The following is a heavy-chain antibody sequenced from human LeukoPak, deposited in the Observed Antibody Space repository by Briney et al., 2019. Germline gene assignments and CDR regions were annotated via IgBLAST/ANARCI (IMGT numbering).Heavy chain of an antibody. V-gene: IGHV3-30*04. CDR2: ISYDVRKK. CDR1: AFTFSSYT. J-gene: IGHJ4*02. D-gene: IGHD5-12*01. Sequence: PGRSLRLSCAASAFTFSSYTMHSGRQTPGKGLEWGAGISYDVRKKSYADSVKGRFTISRDNCKNTLYLQMTSLRAEDTAVYYCARDGGYSGYDLNDYWGQGTLVTVSS. CDR3: ARDGGYSGYDLNDY.